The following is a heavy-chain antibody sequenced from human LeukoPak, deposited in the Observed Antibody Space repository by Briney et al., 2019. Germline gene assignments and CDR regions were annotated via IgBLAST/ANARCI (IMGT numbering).Heavy chain of an antibody. CDR3: ARLGLGGAFDI. J-gene: IGHJ3*02. CDR2: TYYRSKWYN. V-gene: IGHV6-1*01. CDR1: GDSVSSNSAV. D-gene: IGHD2-15*01. Sequence: SQTLSLTCAISGDSVSSNSAVCNWIRQSPSRGLEWLGRTYYRSKWYNDYAVSVKSRITIKPDTSKNQFSLQLNSATPEDTAVYYGARLGLGGAFDIWGQGTMVTVSS.